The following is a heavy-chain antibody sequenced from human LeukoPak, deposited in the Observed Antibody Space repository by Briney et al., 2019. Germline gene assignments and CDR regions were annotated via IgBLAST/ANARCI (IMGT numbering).Heavy chain of an antibody. CDR3: ARSLSSWYVFYY. J-gene: IGHJ4*02. CDR2: ISYDGSNK. Sequence: GGSLRLSCAASGFTFSSYAMHWVRQAPGKGLEWVAVISYDGSNKYYADSVKGRFTISGDNSKNTLYLQMNSLRAEDTAVYYCARSLSSWYVFYYWGQGTLVTVSS. CDR1: GFTFSSYA. D-gene: IGHD6-13*01. V-gene: IGHV3-30-3*01.